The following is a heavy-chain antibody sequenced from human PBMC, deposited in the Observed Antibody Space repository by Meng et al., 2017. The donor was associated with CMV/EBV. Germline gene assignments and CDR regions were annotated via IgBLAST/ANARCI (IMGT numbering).Heavy chain of an antibody. D-gene: IGHD2-21*01. Sequence: ASVPVSCKASGYTFTSYYMHWVRQAPGQGLEWMGIINPSGGSTSYAQKFQGRVTMTRDTSTSTVYMELSSLRSEDTAVYYCAREDSLTPNDYYYYGMDVWGQGTTVTVSS. V-gene: IGHV1-46*01. J-gene: IGHJ6*02. CDR3: AREDSLTPNDYYYYGMDV. CDR2: INPSGGST. CDR1: GYTFTSYY.